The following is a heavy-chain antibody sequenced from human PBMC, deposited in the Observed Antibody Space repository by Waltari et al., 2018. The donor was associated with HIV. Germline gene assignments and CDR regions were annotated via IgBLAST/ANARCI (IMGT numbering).Heavy chain of an antibody. Sequence: QLQLQESGPGLVKPSETLSLTCTVSGGSLSSSRYYWGWLRQPPGKGLEWFGSIYYSGSTYYNPSLKSRVTISVDTSKNQFALKLSSVTAADTAVYYCARRLAVAGSGYFDYWGQGTLVTVSS. CDR3: ARRLAVAGSGYFDY. V-gene: IGHV4-39*01. D-gene: IGHD6-19*01. J-gene: IGHJ4*02. CDR2: IYYSGST. CDR1: GGSLSSSRYY.